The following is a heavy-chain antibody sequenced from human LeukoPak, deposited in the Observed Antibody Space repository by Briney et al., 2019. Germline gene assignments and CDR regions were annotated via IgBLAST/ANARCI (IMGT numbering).Heavy chain of an antibody. J-gene: IGHJ4*02. CDR1: GGSISSYY. Sequence: SETLSLTCTVSGGSISSYYWSWIRQPAGKGLEWIGRIYTSGSSNYNPTHKSRVTMSVDTSKNQFSLKLGSVTAADTAVYYCAREAAEQQRAVDYWGRGTLVTVSS. D-gene: IGHD6-13*01. CDR3: AREAAEQQRAVDY. CDR2: IYTSGSS. V-gene: IGHV4-4*07.